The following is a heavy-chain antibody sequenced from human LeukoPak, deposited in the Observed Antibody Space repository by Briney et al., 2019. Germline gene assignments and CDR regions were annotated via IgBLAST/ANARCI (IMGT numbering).Heavy chain of an antibody. CDR3: ASLPLGIAAAGTDY. D-gene: IGHD6-13*01. CDR2: IIPILGIA. CDR1: GGTFSSYT. Sequence: ASVKVSCKASGGTFSSYTISWVRQAPGQGLEWMGRIIPILGIANYAQKFQGRVTITADKSKSTAYMELSSLRSEDTAVYYCASLPLGIAAAGTDYWGQGTLVTVSS. V-gene: IGHV1-69*02. J-gene: IGHJ4*02.